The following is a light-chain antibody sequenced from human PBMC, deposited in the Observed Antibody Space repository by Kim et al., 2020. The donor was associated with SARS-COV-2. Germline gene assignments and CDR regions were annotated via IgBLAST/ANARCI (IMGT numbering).Light chain of an antibody. CDR1: QTIPKNF. CDR2: GAS. V-gene: IGKV3-20*01. Sequence: SLGERATLSCRASQTIPKNFLAWYQQKPGQAPRLLISGASNRATGIADRFSGSGSGTDFTLTISSLEPEDFAVYFCQQYATSPLTFGGGTKVDIK. CDR3: QQYATSPLT. J-gene: IGKJ4*01.